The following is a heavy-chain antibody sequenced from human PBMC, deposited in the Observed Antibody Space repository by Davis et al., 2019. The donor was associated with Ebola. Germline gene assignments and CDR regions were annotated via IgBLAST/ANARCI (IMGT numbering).Heavy chain of an antibody. J-gene: IGHJ4*02. CDR3: AKEEYSSGGGSDY. D-gene: IGHD6-19*01. V-gene: IGHV3-30*18. CDR2: ISYDGSNK. Sequence: GESLKISCAASGFTFSSYGMHWVRQAPGKGLEWMAVISYDGSNKYYADSVKGRFTISRDNSKNTLYLQMNSLRAEDTAVYYCAKEEYSSGGGSDYWGQGTLVTVSS. CDR1: GFTFSSYG.